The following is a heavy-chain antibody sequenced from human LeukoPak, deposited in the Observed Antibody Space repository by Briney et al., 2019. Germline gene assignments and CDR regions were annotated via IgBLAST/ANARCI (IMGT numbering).Heavy chain of an antibody. V-gene: IGHV3-23*01. Sequence: GGSLRLSCAVSGITLSNYGMSWVRQAPGKGLEWVAGISDSGGRTNYADSVKGRFTISRDNPKNTLYLKMNSLRAEDTAVYFCAKRGVVIRVILVGFHKEAYYFDSWGQGALVTVSS. J-gene: IGHJ4*02. CDR1: GITLSNYG. CDR2: ISDSGGRT. CDR3: AKRGVVIRVILVGFHKEAYYFDS. D-gene: IGHD3-22*01.